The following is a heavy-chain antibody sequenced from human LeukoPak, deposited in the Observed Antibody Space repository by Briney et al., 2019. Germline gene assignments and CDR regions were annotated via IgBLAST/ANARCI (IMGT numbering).Heavy chain of an antibody. D-gene: IGHD6-13*01. CDR1: GYTFTGYH. Sequence: ASVKVSCKASGYTFTGYHIHWVRQAPGQGLEWMERINPYSGDTNFAQKFQGRVTMTRDTSITTAYMDLSSLTPDDTAVYFCARDQGSLTRSWYTGYWGQGTQVTVSS. J-gene: IGHJ4*02. V-gene: IGHV1-2*06. CDR2: INPYSGDT. CDR3: ARDQGSLTRSWYTGY.